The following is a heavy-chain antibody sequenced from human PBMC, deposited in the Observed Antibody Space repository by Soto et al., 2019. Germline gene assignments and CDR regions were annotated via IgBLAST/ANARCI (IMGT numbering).Heavy chain of an antibody. CDR1: GGTFSSYA. D-gene: IGHD3-3*01. J-gene: IGHJ4*02. CDR3: ARYPHYDFWSGPQGFDY. CDR2: IIPIFGTA. Sequence: RASVKVSCKASGGTFSSYAISWVRQAPGQGLEWMGGIIPIFGTANYAQKFQGRVTITADKSTSTAYMELSSLRSEDTAVYYCARYPHYDFWSGPQGFDYWGQGTLVTVSS. V-gene: IGHV1-69*06.